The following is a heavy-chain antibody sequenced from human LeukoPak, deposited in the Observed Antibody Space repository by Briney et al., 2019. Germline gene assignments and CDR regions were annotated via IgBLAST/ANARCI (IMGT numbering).Heavy chain of an antibody. Sequence: GGSLRLSCAASGFTFSSFSMNWVRQAPGKGLEWVSYIRSGGTNTDYTGSVKGRFTISRDNAKNSLYLQMNSLRAEDTAVYYCARQRTHYYGSGSYYTDDYWGQGTLVTVSS. CDR1: GFTFSSFS. J-gene: IGHJ4*02. CDR2: IRSGGTNT. D-gene: IGHD3-10*01. V-gene: IGHV3-48*04. CDR3: ARQRTHYYGSGSYYTDDY.